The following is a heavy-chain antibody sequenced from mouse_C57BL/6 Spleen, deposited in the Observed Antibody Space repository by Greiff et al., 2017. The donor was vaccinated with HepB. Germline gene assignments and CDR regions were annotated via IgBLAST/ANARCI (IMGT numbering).Heavy chain of an antibody. Sequence: EVKLVESGPGLVKPSQSLSLTCSVTGYSITSGYYWNWIRQFPGNKLEWMGYISYDGSNNYNPSLKNRISITRDTSKNQFFLKLNSVTTEDTATYYGARGITTVVALYYFDYWGQGTTLTVSS. CDR1: GYSITSGYY. CDR2: ISYDGSN. CDR3: ARGITTVVALYYFDY. V-gene: IGHV3-6*01. J-gene: IGHJ2*01. D-gene: IGHD1-1*01.